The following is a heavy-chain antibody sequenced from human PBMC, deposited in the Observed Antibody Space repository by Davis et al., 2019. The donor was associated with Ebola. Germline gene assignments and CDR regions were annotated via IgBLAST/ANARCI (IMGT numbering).Heavy chain of an antibody. J-gene: IGHJ4*02. D-gene: IGHD2-2*01. CDR2: IYPGDSDT. CDR1: GYDFNKNW. Sequence: GESLKISCKVSGYDFNKNWIGWVRQMPGKGLEWMGIIYPGDSDTRYSPSFQGQVTMSVDKSSDTAFLQWSSLKASDTAIYYCAKSWGFCNSTKCYTYLEYWGQGTLVTVSS. V-gene: IGHV5-51*01. CDR3: AKSWGFCNSTKCYTYLEY.